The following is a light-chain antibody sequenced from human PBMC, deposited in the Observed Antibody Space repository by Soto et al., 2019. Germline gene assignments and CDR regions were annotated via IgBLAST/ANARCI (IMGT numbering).Light chain of an antibody. CDR1: QTISSN. V-gene: IGKV3-20*01. J-gene: IGKJ1*01. CDR2: GAS. Sequence: EILMTQSPATLSVSPGERVTLSCRASQTISSNLAWYQQKPGQAPRLLIYGASSRATGIPDRFSGSGSGTDFTLTISRLEPEDFAVYYCQQYGSSPPATFGQGTK. CDR3: QQYGSSPPAT.